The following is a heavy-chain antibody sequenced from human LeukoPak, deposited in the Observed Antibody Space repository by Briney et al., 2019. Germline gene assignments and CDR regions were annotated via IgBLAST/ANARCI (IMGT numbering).Heavy chain of an antibody. D-gene: IGHD1-7*01. CDR3: ARDRNWNYGVNYYYGMDV. J-gene: IGHJ6*02. CDR1: GFTFSSYA. Sequence: GGSLRLSCAASGFTFSSYAMHWVRQAPGKGLEWVAVISYDGSNKYYADSVKGRFTISRDNSKNTLYLQMNSLRAEDTAVYYCARDRNWNYGVNYYYGMDVWGQGTTVTVSS. CDR2: ISYDGSNK. V-gene: IGHV3-30-3*01.